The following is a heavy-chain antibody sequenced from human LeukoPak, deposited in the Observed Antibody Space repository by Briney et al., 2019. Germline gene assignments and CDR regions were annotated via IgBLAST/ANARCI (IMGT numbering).Heavy chain of an antibody. V-gene: IGHV4-38-2*01. CDR3: ARRYTSGWYFDF. CDR2: IYHSGST. CDR1: NYSITSSYY. D-gene: IGHD6-19*01. J-gene: IGHJ4*02. Sequence: SETLSLTCAVSNYSITSSYYWGWIRQPPGKGLVWNGSIYHSGSTYYNPSLKSRVTISVDTSKNQFSLRLSSVTAADTAVYYCARRYTSGWYFDFWGQGTLVTVSS.